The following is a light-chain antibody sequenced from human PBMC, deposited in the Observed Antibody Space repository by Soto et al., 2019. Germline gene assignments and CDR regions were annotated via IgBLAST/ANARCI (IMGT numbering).Light chain of an antibody. CDR3: QQYNNWPWT. CDR2: GAS. J-gene: IGKJ1*01. V-gene: IGKV3-15*01. CDR1: QSVSST. Sequence: EVVMTQSPATLPVSPGETATLSCTASQSVSSTLAWYQHRPGQAPRLLIYGASTRATDFPARFSGSGTGTDFTLTISSLQSEESGVYYCQQYNNWPWTFGQGTKVEIK.